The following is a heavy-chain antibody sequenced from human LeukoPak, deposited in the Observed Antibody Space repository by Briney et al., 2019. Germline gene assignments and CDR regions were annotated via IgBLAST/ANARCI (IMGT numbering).Heavy chain of an antibody. CDR3: AKAMYSSGWYDDVWDY. Sequence: GASVKVSCKASGYTFTSYGISWVRQAPGQGLEWMGWISAYNGNTNYAQKLQGRVTMTTDTSTSTAYMELRSLRSDDTAVYYCAKAMYSSGWYDDVWDYWGQGTLVTVSS. CDR2: ISAYNGNT. V-gene: IGHV1-18*01. J-gene: IGHJ4*02. D-gene: IGHD6-19*01. CDR1: GYTFTSYG.